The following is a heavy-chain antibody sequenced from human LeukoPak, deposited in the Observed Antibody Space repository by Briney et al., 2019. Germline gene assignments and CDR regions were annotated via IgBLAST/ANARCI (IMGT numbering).Heavy chain of an antibody. V-gene: IGHV3-53*01. Sequence: SGGSLRLSCAASGFTVCSNYMSWVRQAPGKGLEWVSVIYSGGSTYYADSVKGRFTISRDNSKNTLYLQMNSLRAEDTAVYYCARSNTANYDSSGYYPRYYYYYYMDVWGKGTTVTVSS. CDR3: ARSNTANYDSSGYYPRYYYYYYMDV. CDR2: IYSGGST. J-gene: IGHJ6*03. D-gene: IGHD3-22*01. CDR1: GFTVCSNY.